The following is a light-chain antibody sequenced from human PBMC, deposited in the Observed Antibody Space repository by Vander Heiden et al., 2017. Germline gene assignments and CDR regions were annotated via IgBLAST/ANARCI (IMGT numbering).Light chain of an antibody. V-gene: IGLV3-19*01. CDR1: SLRSYY. Sequence: SSELTQDPAVSVALGQPVRITCQPDSLRSYYASWYQPKPGQAPIPVIYGKNNRPSGIPDRFSGFSSGNIASLTITGGQAEDEADYYCNSRDSSGNHPHVVFGGGTKLTVL. CDR2: GKN. J-gene: IGLJ2*01. CDR3: NSRDSSGNHPHVV.